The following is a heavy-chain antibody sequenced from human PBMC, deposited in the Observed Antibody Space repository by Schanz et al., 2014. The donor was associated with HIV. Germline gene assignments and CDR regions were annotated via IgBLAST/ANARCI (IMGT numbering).Heavy chain of an antibody. J-gene: IGHJ4*02. CDR2: ISYDGSNK. V-gene: IGHV3-30-3*01. Sequence: QVQLVESGGGVVQPGRSLRLSCAVSGFTFSNYAMHWVRQAPGKGLEWVAVISYDGSNKYYADSVKGRFTISRDNSKNTLYLQMNSLRADDTAVYYCAKASESIFGVEGLDFWGQGTLVIVSS. CDR1: GFTFSNYA. D-gene: IGHD3-3*01. CDR3: AKASESIFGVEGLDF.